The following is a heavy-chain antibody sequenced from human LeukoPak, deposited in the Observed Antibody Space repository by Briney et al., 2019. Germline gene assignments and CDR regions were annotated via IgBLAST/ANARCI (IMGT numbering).Heavy chain of an antibody. D-gene: IGHD6-13*01. CDR1: GFTFSNYW. J-gene: IGHJ4*02. CDR2: ISSDGSST. CDR3: ARVSIVADGDFDY. V-gene: IGHV3-74*01. Sequence: GGSLRLSCAASGFTFSNYWMHWVRQAPGKGLVWVSRISSDGSSTLYADSAKGRFTTSRDNAKNTLYLEMNSLGAEDTGVYYCARVSIVADGDFDYWGQGTLVTVSS.